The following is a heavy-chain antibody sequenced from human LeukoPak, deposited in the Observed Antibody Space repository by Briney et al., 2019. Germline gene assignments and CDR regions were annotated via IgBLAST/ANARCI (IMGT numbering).Heavy chain of an antibody. Sequence: GGSLRLSCAASGFTFSSYGMHRVRQAPGKGLEWVAVIWYDGCNKYYADSVKGRFTISRDNSKNTLYLQMNSLRAEDTAVYYCARYRAVYYDSSGYYEWPYDAFDIWGQGTMVTVSS. V-gene: IGHV3-33*01. J-gene: IGHJ3*02. CDR3: ARYRAVYYDSSGYYEWPYDAFDI. D-gene: IGHD3-22*01. CDR2: IWYDGCNK. CDR1: GFTFSSYG.